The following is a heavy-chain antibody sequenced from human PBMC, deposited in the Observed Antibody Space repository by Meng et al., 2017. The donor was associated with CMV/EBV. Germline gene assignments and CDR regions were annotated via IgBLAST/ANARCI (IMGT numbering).Heavy chain of an antibody. CDR2: INHSGST. J-gene: IGHJ4*02. CDR3: ARGSLSVSAVDY. Sequence: ESLKISCAASGFTFSSHVMSWVRQAPGKGLEWIGEINHSGSTNYNPSLKSRVTISVDTSKNQFSLKLSSVTAADTAVYYCARGSLSVSAVDYWGQGTLVTVSS. D-gene: IGHD6-19*01. CDR1: GFTFSSHV. V-gene: IGHV4-34*01.